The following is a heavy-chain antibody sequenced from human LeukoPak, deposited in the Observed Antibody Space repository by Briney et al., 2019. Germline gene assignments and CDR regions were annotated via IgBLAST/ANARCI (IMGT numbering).Heavy chain of an antibody. D-gene: IGHD3-22*01. CDR2: IKEDGSEK. CDR1: GISFSNYW. Sequence: PGGSLRLSCAASGISFSNYWMSWVRQAPGKGLEWVANIKEDGSEKNYVDSVKGRFTISRDNAKNSLYLQMNSLRAEDTAVYYCARKDSSLRTFDYWGQGTLVTVSS. V-gene: IGHV3-7*01. CDR3: ARKDSSLRTFDY. J-gene: IGHJ4*02.